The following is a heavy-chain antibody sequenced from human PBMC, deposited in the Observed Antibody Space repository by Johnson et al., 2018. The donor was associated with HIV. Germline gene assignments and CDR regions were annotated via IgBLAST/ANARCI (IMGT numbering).Heavy chain of an antibody. J-gene: IGHJ3*02. D-gene: IGHD3-10*01. V-gene: IGHV3-72*01. Sequence: EVQLVESGGGVVRPGGSLRLSCAASGFTFSDHYMDWVRQAPGKGLEWVGRTKNKANSYTTEYAASVKGRFTISRDDSKNSLYLQMNSLKTEDTAVYYCAREGDVLIGFGEQRTSHAFDIWGQGTMVTVSS. CDR3: AREGDVLIGFGEQRTSHAFDI. CDR2: TKNKANSYTT. CDR1: GFTFSDHY.